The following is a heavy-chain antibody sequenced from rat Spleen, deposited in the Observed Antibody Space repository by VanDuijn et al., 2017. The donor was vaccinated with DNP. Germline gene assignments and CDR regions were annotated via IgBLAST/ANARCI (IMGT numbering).Heavy chain of an antibody. V-gene: IGHV4-2*01. CDR1: GFNLNDYW. CDR2: INKDSSTI. D-gene: IGHD1-10*01. J-gene: IGHJ4*01. Sequence: EVQLVESGGGLVQPGRSLKLSCAASGFNLNDYWMGWVRQAPGKGLEWIGEINKDSSTIKYISSLKDKFTISRDNAQNTLYLQMSKLGSEDTAIYYCARGKLYNGYAMDAWGQGTSVTVSS. CDR3: ARGKLYNGYAMDA.